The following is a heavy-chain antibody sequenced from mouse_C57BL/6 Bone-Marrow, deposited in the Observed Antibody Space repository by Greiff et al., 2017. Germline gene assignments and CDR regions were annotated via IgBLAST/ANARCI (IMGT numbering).Heavy chain of an antibody. J-gene: IGHJ4*01. Sequence: VKLMESDAELVKPGASVKISCKVSGYTFTDHTIHWMKQRPEQGLEWIGYIYPRDGSTKYNEKFKGKATLTADKSSSTAYMQLNSLTSEDSAVYFCALITTVVARSYAMDYWGQGTSVTVSS. D-gene: IGHD1-1*01. V-gene: IGHV1-78*01. CDR2: IYPRDGST. CDR1: GYTFTDHT. CDR3: ALITTVVARSYAMDY.